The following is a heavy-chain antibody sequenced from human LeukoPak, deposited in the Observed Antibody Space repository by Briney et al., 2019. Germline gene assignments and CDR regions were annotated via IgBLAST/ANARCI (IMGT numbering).Heavy chain of an antibody. V-gene: IGHV3-48*01. J-gene: IGHJ4*02. Sequence: GGSLRLSCAASGFTFSSYSMNWVRQAPGKGLEWVSYISSSSSTIYYADSVKGRFTVSRDNAKNSLYLQMNSLRAEDTAVYYCARGRGGGWFGDYEGYFDYWGQGTLVTVSS. CDR2: ISSSSSTI. CDR1: GFTFSSYS. CDR3: ARGRGGGWFGDYEGYFDY. D-gene: IGHD3-10*01.